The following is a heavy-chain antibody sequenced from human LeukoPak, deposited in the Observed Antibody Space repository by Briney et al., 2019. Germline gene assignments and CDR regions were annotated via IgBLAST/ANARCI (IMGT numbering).Heavy chain of an antibody. CDR1: GFTFTNAY. CDR3: AKDAFYNWNDHFDY. CDR2: IKSKTDGGTT. J-gene: IGHJ4*02. V-gene: IGHV3-15*01. Sequence: GGSLRLSCAASGFTFTNAYMTWVRQAPGKGLEWVGRIKSKTDGGTTDYAAPVKGRFTISRDESKNTVYLEMNSLKTEDTAVYYCAKDAFYNWNDHFDYWGQGTLVTVSS. D-gene: IGHD1-1*01.